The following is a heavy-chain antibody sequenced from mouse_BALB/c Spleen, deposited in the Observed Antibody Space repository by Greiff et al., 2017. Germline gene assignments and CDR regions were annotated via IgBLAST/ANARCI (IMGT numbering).Heavy chain of an antibody. V-gene: IGHV3-2*02. CDR2: ISYSGST. Sequence: EVHLVESGPGLVKPSQSLSLTCTVTGYSITSDYAWNWIRQFPGNKLEWMGYISYSGSTSYNPSLKSRISITRDTSKNQFFLQLNSVTTEDTATYYCARRGYAWFAYWGQGTLVTVSA. J-gene: IGHJ3*01. D-gene: IGHD2-2*01. CDR1: GYSITSDYA. CDR3: ARRGYAWFAY.